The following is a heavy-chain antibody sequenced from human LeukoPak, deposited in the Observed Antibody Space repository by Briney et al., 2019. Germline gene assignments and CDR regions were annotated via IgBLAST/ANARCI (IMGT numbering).Heavy chain of an antibody. D-gene: IGHD6-19*01. CDR2: IYYTGST. V-gene: IGHV4-59*01. CDR3: AREGKLTGYFGGLGFNY. Sequence: PSETLSLTCTVSGGSIGSYYWSWLRQPPGKGLEWIGNIYYTGSTIYNPSLESRVTMSVDLSKNQFSLNLASVTAADTAVYYCAREGKLTGYFGGLGFNYWGQGTLVTVSS. J-gene: IGHJ4*02. CDR1: GGSIGSYY.